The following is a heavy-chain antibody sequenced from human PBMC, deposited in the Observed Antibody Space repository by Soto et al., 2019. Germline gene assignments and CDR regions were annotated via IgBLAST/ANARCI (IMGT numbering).Heavy chain of an antibody. CDR3: ARSKDIVIVPGAIYYYYYMDV. CDR1: GYTFTTYA. CDR2: INAGNGNT. Sequence: GASVKVSCKASGYTFTTYAMHWVRQAPGQRLEWMGWINAGNGNTKYSQKFQGRVTITRDTSASTAYMELSSLRSEDTAVYYCARSKDIVIVPGAIYYYYYMDVWGKGTTVTLSS. D-gene: IGHD2-2*01. J-gene: IGHJ6*03. V-gene: IGHV1-3*01.